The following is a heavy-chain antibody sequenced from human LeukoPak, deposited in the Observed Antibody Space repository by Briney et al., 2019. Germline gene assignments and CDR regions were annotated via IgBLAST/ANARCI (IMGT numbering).Heavy chain of an antibody. J-gene: IGHJ5*02. V-gene: IGHV3-33*06. D-gene: IGHD3-22*01. Sequence: PGGSLRLSCAASGFTFSSYGMHWVRQAPGKGLEWVAVIWYDGSNKYYADSVKGRFTISRDNSKNTLYLQMNSPRAEDTAVYYCAKDLPSGYYDSSGYTSPNWFDPWGQGTLVTVSS. CDR1: GFTFSSYG. CDR2: IWYDGSNK. CDR3: AKDLPSGYYDSSGYTSPNWFDP.